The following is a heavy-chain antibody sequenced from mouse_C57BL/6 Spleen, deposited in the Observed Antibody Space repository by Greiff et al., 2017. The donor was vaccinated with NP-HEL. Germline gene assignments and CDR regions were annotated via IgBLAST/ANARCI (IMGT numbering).Heavy chain of an antibody. CDR2: ISYDGSN. Sequence: EVQLQQSGPGLVKPSQSLSLTCSVTGYSITSGYYWNWIRQFPGNKLEWMGYISYDGSNNYNPSLKNRISITRDTSKNQFFLKLNSVTTEDTATYYCARGAYHYSRGYYFDYWGQGTTLTVSS. CDR3: ARGAYHYSRGYYFDY. CDR1: GYSITSGYY. V-gene: IGHV3-6*01. J-gene: IGHJ2*01. D-gene: IGHD2-12*01.